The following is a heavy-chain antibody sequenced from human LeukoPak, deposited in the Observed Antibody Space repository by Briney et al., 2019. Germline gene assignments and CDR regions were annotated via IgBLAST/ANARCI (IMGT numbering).Heavy chain of an antibody. J-gene: IGHJ4*02. CDR1: GFTFTSSA. Sequence: ASVKVSCKAFGFTFTSSAVQWARQARGQRLEWIGWIVVGSGNTNYAQKFQERVTITRDMSTSTAYMELSSLRSEDTAVYYCAGAVTVTTGPLGYWGQGTLVTVSS. CDR3: AGAVTVTTGPLGY. V-gene: IGHV1-58*01. CDR2: IVVGSGNT. D-gene: IGHD4-17*01.